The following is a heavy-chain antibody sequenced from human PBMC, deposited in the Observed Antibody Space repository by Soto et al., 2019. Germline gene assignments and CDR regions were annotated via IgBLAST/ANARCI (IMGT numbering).Heavy chain of an antibody. D-gene: IGHD3-10*01. CDR3: AKDNKGGSGCFDY. J-gene: IGHJ4*02. CDR1: GGSINSGGHY. Sequence: QVQLQESGPGLVKPSQTLSLICTVSGGSINSGGHYWSWIRQHPGQGLEWIGYMAYSGSTYYNPSLKSRVTMSVDTSKNQCSLKLNSVTAADTAVYYCAKDNKGGSGCFDYWGQGTLVTVSS. CDR2: MAYSGST. V-gene: IGHV4-31*03.